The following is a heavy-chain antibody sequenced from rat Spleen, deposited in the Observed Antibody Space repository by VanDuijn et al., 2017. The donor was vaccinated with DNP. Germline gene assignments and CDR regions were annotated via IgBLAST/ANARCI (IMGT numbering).Heavy chain of an antibody. CDR1: GFTFSHSG. J-gene: IGHJ3*01. D-gene: IGHD1-6*01. CDR3: ARHGVFYGLTFAY. V-gene: IGHV5S13*01. CDR2: INSVGGTT. Sequence: EVQLVESGGGLVQPGRSLKLSCVASGFTFSHSGMAWVRQAPRKGLEWVATINSVGGTTYYRDSVKGRFTVSRDNANSSLSLQMDNLRSEDTATYYCARHGVFYGLTFAYWGQGTLVTVSS.